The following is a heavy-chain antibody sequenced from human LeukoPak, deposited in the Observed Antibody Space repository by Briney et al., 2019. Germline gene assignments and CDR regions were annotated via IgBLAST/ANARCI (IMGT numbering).Heavy chain of an antibody. D-gene: IGHD3-16*01. J-gene: IGHJ6*03. V-gene: IGHV3-48*01. CDR2: ISSTSSTV. Sequence: GGSLRLSCAASGFTFNTYSMNWVRQAPGKGLEWVSYISSTSSTVHYADSVKGRFTISRDNSKNTLYLQMNSLRAEDTAVYYCARSQTEEDYLSYYYYYMDVWGKGTTVTISS. CDR1: GFTFNTYS. CDR3: ARSQTEEDYLSYYYYYMDV.